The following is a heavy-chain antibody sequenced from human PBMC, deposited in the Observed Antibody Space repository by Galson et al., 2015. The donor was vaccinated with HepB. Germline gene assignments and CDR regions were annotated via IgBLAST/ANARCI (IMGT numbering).Heavy chain of an antibody. CDR3: ARAGDSGIYTFDL. Sequence: SLRLSCAASGFTFSDYYMDWVRQAPGRGLEWVGCNRKKGNSDTTECAASVKGRFTVSRDDSKNSLYLQMNSLKTEDTALYYCARAGDSGIYTFDLWGQGVLVTVSS. V-gene: IGHV3-72*01. CDR2: NRKKGNSDTT. J-gene: IGHJ4*02. CDR1: GFTFSDYY. D-gene: IGHD3-10*01.